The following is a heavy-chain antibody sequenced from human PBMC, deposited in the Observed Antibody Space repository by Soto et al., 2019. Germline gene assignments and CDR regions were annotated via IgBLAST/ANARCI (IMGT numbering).Heavy chain of an antibody. V-gene: IGHV3-11*01. CDR3: AREGVVPATDYFDY. Sequence: QVQLVESGGGLVKPEGSLRLSCAAFGFTFSDYYMSWIRQAPGKGLGWVSYISSTTYTIYYADSVKGRFTISRDNAKNSLYLQMNSLRAEDTAVYYCAREGVVPATDYFDYWGQGTLVTVSS. CDR1: GFTFSDYY. J-gene: IGHJ4*02. D-gene: IGHD2-15*01. CDR2: ISSTTYTI.